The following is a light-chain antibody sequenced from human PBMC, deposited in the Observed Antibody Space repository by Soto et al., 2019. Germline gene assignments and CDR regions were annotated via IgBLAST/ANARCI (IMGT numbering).Light chain of an antibody. Sequence: QSALTQPASVSGSPGQSITISCTGTSNDVGGHDYVSWYQQHPGQVPKLMIYDVLRRPSGVSDRFSSSKSVLTASLPIAGLRPEDEADYYCGSYTSSSTRVFGTGTKLTVL. CDR1: SNDVGGHDY. CDR3: GSYTSSSTRV. V-gene: IGLV2-14*03. CDR2: DVL. J-gene: IGLJ1*01.